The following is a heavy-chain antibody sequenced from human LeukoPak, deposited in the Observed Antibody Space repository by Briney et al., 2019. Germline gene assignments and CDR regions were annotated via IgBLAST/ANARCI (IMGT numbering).Heavy chain of an antibody. J-gene: IGHJ4*02. Sequence: GGSLRLSCAASGFTFSSYAMHWVRQAPGKGLEYVSAISSNGGSTYYANSVKGRSTISRDNSKNTLYLQMGSLRAEDMAVYYCARDSMATMLSDYWGQGTLVTVSS. D-gene: IGHD5-24*01. CDR2: ISSNGGST. CDR3: ARDSMATMLSDY. CDR1: GFTFSSYA. V-gene: IGHV3-64*01.